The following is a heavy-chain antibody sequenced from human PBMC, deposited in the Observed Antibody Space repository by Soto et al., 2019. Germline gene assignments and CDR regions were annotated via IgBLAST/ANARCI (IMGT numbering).Heavy chain of an antibody. J-gene: IGHJ4*02. CDR2: VDGSGVK. CDR1: GFSLTTSAVA. D-gene: IGHD1-1*01. CDR3: VRRYDPYYFDY. Sequence: QITLQESGPTLVKPTQTLTLTCTFSGFSLTTSAVAVGWIRQPPGKALEWLAIVDGSGVKFYSPSLRSRLTINKDNFKNPVVLNLTDMDPVDKGTYFCVRRYDPYYFDYWGQGTLVTVSS. V-gene: IGHV2-5*04.